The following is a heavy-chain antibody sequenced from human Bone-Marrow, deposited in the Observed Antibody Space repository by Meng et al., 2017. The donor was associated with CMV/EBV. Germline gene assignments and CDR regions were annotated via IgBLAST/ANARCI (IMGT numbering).Heavy chain of an antibody. J-gene: IGHJ6*02. CDR2: IRSKAYGGTT. D-gene: IGHD3-22*01. V-gene: IGHV3-49*04. Sequence: GESLKISCTASGFTFGDYAMSWVRQAPGKGLEWVGFIRSKAYGGTTEYAASVKGRFTISRDDSKSIAYLQMNSLRAEDTAVYYCAKETNREIYDSSGYPVPGMDVWGQGTTVTVSS. CDR1: GFTFGDYA. CDR3: AKETNREIYDSSGYPVPGMDV.